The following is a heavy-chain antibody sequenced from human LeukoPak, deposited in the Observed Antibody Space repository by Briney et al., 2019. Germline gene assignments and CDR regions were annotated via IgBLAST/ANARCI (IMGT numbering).Heavy chain of an antibody. V-gene: IGHV3-30*18. CDR2: ISYDGSNK. Sequence: GGSLRLSCAASGFTFSSYAMSWVRQAPGKGLEWVAVISYDGSNKYYADSVKGRFTISRDNSKNTLYLQMNSLRAEDTAVYYCAKDLDSSGSFDYWGQGTLVTVSS. D-gene: IGHD3-22*01. CDR1: GFTFSSYA. CDR3: AKDLDSSGSFDY. J-gene: IGHJ4*02.